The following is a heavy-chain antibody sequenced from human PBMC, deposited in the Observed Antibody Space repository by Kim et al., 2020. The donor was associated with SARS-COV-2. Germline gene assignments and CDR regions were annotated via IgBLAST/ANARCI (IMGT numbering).Heavy chain of an antibody. CDR3: ARCPGLLWFGGYDAFDI. CDR2: IYYSGST. CDR1: GGSISSYY. J-gene: IGHJ3*02. D-gene: IGHD3-10*01. V-gene: IGHV4-59*01. Sequence: SETLSLTCTVSGGSISSYYWSWIRQPPGKGLEWIGYIYYSGSTNYNPSLKSRVTISVDTSKNQFSLKLSSVTAADTAVYYCARCPGLLWFGGYDAFDIWGQGTMVTVSS.